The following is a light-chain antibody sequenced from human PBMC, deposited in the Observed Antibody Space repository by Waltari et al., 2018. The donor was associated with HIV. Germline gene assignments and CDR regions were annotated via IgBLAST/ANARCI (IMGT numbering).Light chain of an antibody. J-gene: IGKJ2*01. V-gene: IGKV1-12*01. CDR2: SAS. CDR1: QDIGTW. Sequence: DIQMTQSPSSLSASLGDRVNINCRASQDIGTWLAWYKHKPGKGPKLLIYSASSLQSGVPARFSGSGSGTHFTLTISSLQPEDFATYYCQQASNFPRTFGQGTKLEIK. CDR3: QQASNFPRT.